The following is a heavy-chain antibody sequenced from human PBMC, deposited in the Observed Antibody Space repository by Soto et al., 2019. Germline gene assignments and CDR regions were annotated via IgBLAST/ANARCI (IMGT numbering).Heavy chain of an antibody. D-gene: IGHD1-26*01. Sequence: SETLSLTCAVHGGSLSGYYWSWIRQPPGKGLEWIGEINHSGSTNYNPSLKSRVSISVDTSKNQFSLNLSSVSAADTAVYYCAREGSDIYHRLRFFGYWGQGPMGTVSS. CDR1: GGSLSGYY. V-gene: IGHV4-34*01. CDR3: AREGSDIYHRLRFFGY. CDR2: INHSGST. J-gene: IGHJ4*02.